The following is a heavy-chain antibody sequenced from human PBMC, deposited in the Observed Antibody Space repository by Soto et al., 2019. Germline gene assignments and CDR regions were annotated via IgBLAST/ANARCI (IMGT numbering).Heavy chain of an antibody. D-gene: IGHD6-13*01. CDR2: INAANGDT. J-gene: IGHJ5*02. CDR1: GYTFTSYG. CDR3: VRRHVSATGIDWFDP. V-gene: IGHV1-3*01. Sequence: SVDVSCKASGYTFTSYGIQCVRQAPGQRLEWMGWINAANGDTKYSPKFQGRVTITRDTSASTAYMELSSLRSEDTAVYYCVRRHVSATGIDWFDPWGQGTLVTVSS.